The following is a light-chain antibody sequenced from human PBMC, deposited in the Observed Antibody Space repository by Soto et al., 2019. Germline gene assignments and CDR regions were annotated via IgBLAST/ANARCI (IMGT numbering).Light chain of an antibody. Sequence: DIQGSQTPSSLSGSVGDGVSITCRASQSISSRLAWYQQRPGKAPKYLIYEASTLDSGAPSRFSGSGSGTEFTLTISSLQPDDFATYYCQHYNIYSWTFGQGTKVDIK. CDR1: QSISSR. CDR2: EAS. CDR3: QHYNIYSWT. V-gene: IGKV1-5*01. J-gene: IGKJ1*01.